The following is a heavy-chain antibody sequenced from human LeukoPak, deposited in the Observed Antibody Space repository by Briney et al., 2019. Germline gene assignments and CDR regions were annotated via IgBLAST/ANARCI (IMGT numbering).Heavy chain of an antibody. CDR2: INPNSGGT. CDR1: GYTFTGYY. Sequence: GASVEVSCKASGYTFTGYYMHWVRQAPGQGLEWMGWINPNSGGTNYAQKFQGRVTMTRDTSISTAYMELSRLRSDDTAVYYCARNIVVVVAATGKFDYWGQGTLVTVSS. D-gene: IGHD2-15*01. V-gene: IGHV1-2*02. J-gene: IGHJ4*02. CDR3: ARNIVVVVAATGKFDY.